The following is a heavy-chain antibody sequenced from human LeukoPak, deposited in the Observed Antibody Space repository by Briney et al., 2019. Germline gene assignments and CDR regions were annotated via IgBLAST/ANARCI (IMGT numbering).Heavy chain of an antibody. Sequence: SVKVSCKASGGTFSSYAISWVRQAPGQGLEWMGGIIPIFGTANYAQKFQGRVTITADKSTSTAYMELSSLRSEDTAVYYCASPVGGAYYFDYWGQGPLVPVPS. V-gene: IGHV1-69*06. J-gene: IGHJ4*02. D-gene: IGHD2-2*01. CDR2: IIPIFGTA. CDR3: ASPVGGAYYFDY. CDR1: GGTFSSYA.